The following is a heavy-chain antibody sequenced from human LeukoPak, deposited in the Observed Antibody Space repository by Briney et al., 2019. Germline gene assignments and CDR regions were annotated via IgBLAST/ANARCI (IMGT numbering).Heavy chain of an antibody. J-gene: IGHJ4*02. D-gene: IGHD2-8*02. CDR3: ARHFRGGRLDFASIMAVLLD. Sequence: GGSLRLSCAASGFTFSNYDMHWVRLTTGKGLEWVSPIGTTGDPYSPASVKGRFTISREIAKNSLYPQMNSLRAEDTAVYYCARHFRGGRLDFASIMAVLLDGGQGALVTVSS. CDR1: GFTFSNYD. V-gene: IGHV3-13*05. CDR2: IGTTGDP.